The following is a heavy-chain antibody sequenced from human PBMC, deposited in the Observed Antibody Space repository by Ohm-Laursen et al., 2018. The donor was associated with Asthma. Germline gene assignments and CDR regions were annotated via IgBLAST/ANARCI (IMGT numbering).Heavy chain of an antibody. CDR3: ARGPMHDYYFDT. J-gene: IGHJ4*02. Sequence: SQTLSLTCTVSGGSIGSDDYYWSWIRQPPGKGLEWIGYIYHSVGTYYSPSLKSRVTISGDTSKNQFSLNLSFVTAADTAMYYCARGPMHDYYFDTWGQGTLVTVSS. CDR1: GGSIGSDDYY. D-gene: IGHD1-1*01. V-gene: IGHV4-30-4*01. CDR2: IYHSVGT.